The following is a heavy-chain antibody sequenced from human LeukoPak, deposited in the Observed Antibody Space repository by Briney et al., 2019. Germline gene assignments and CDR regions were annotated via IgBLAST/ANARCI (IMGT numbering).Heavy chain of an antibody. CDR1: GFTFSSYG. V-gene: IGHV3-30*18. J-gene: IGHJ4*02. CDR3: AKAPTWTSTAAPDY. CDR2: ISYDGSNK. D-gene: IGHD2-2*01. Sequence: GRSLRLSCAASGFTFSSYGMHWVRQAPGKGLEWVAVISYDGSNKYYADSVKGRFTIFRDNSKNTLYLQMNSLRAEDTAVYYCAKAPTWTSTAAPDYWGQGTLVTVSS.